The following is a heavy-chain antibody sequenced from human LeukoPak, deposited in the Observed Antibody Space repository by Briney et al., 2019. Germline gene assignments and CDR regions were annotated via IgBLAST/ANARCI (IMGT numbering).Heavy chain of an antibody. D-gene: IGHD3-10*01. Sequence: GGSLRLSCAASGFTFSSYSMNWVRQAPGKGLEWVSSISSSSSYIYYADSVKGRFTISRDNAKNSLYLQMNSLRAEDTAVYYCATAIWFGELTDFDYWSQGTLVTVSS. J-gene: IGHJ4*02. CDR3: ATAIWFGELTDFDY. CDR2: ISSSSSYI. CDR1: GFTFSSYS. V-gene: IGHV3-21*01.